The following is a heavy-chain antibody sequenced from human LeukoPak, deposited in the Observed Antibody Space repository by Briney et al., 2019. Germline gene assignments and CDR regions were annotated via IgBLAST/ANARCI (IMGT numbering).Heavy chain of an antibody. CDR1: GYTFTNYA. J-gene: IGHJ4*02. Sequence: ASGKVSCKASGYTFTNYAVHWVRQDLGQSLEWMGWIDTGNGNTKYSQKFQGRVTITRDTSARTAYMELSSLRSEDTAVYYCARMDILTLRFYFDYWGQGTLVTVSS. CDR2: IDTGNGNT. CDR3: ARMDILTLRFYFDY. V-gene: IGHV1-3*04. D-gene: IGHD3-9*01.